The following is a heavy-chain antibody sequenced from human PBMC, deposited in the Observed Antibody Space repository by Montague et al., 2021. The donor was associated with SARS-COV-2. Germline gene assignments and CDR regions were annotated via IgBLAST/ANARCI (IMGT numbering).Heavy chain of an antibody. CDR2: IDWDGDK. Sequence: PALVKPTQTLTLTCTFSGFSLSTSGMCMTWIRQPPGKALEWLARIDWDGDKYYNTSLKSRLTISKDTSKNLVVLTMTNMDPVYTATYYCARGPSDTYYYNGMDVWGRGTTVTVSS. CDR1: GFSLSTSGMC. J-gene: IGHJ6*02. V-gene: IGHV2-70*11. CDR3: ARGPSDTYYYNGMDV.